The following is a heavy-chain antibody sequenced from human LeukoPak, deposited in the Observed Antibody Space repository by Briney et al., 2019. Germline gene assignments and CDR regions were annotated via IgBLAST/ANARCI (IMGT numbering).Heavy chain of an antibody. CDR1: GFTFSSYT. CDR2: IRSSSSAM. CDR3: ARNGGYSPLDY. D-gene: IGHD5-18*01. J-gene: IGHJ4*02. Sequence: GGSLRLSCAASGFTFSSYTMNWVRQAPGKGLEWVSYIRSSSSAMYYADSVKGRFIISRDNVKNSLYLQMNSLREEDTAVYYCARNGGYSPLDYWGQGIPVTVSS. V-gene: IGHV3-48*02.